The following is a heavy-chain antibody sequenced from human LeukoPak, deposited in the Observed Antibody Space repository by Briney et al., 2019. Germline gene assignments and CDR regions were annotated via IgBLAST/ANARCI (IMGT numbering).Heavy chain of an antibody. J-gene: IGHJ2*01. CDR2: IIPIFGTA. Sequence: GASVKVSCKASGGTFSSYAISWVRQAPGQGLEWMGGIIPIFGTANYAQKFQGRVTITADESTSTAYMELSSLRSEDTAVYYCARDRGRKQADWGSCFDLWGRGTVVTVSS. V-gene: IGHV1-69*13. CDR3: ARDRGRKQADWGSCFDL. CDR1: GGTFSSYA. D-gene: IGHD7-27*01.